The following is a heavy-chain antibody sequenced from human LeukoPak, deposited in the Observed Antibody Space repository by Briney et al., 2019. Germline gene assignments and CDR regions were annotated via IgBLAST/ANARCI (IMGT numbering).Heavy chain of an antibody. CDR1: GHTFTSYG. CDR3: ARAVRAATWGFYGMDV. D-gene: IGHD4-17*01. V-gene: IGHV1-18*01. Sequence: ASVKVSCKASGHTFTSYGISWVRQAHGQGLEWMGWISAYNGNTNYAQRLQGRVTMTTDTSTSTAYMELRSLRSDDTAVYSCARAVRAATWGFYGMDVWGQGTTVTVSS. J-gene: IGHJ6*02. CDR2: ISAYNGNT.